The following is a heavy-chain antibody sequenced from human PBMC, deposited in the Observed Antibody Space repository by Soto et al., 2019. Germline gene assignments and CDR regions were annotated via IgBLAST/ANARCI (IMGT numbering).Heavy chain of an antibody. J-gene: IGHJ4*02. CDR2: IYYSGST. V-gene: IGHV4-59*08. CDR1: GGSISSYY. CDR3: ARRTLTGDSDY. D-gene: IGHD7-27*01. Sequence: SETLSLTCTVSGGSISSYYWSWIRQPPGKGLEWIGYIYYSGSTNYNPSLKSRVTISVDTSKNQFSLKLSSVTAAGTAVYYCARRTLTGDSDYWGQGTLVTVSS.